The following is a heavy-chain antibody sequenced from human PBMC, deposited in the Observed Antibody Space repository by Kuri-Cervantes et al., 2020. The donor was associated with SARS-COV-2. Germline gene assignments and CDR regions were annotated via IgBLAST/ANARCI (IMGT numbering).Heavy chain of an antibody. D-gene: IGHD2-15*01. CDR3: ASPHCSGGSCYSRGGYYYYSMDV. CDR1: GYSISSGYY. CDR2: IYHSGST. V-gene: IGHV4-38-2*01. Sequence: ESLKISCAVSGYSISSGYYWGWIRQPPGKGLEWIGSIYHSGSTYYNPSLKSRVTISVDTSKNQFSLKLSSVTAADTAVYYCASPHCSGGSCYSRGGYYYYSMDVWGQGTTVTVSS. J-gene: IGHJ6*02.